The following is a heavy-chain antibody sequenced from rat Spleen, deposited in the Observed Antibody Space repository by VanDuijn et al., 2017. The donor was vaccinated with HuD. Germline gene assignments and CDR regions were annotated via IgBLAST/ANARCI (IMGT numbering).Heavy chain of an antibody. J-gene: IGHJ2*01. CDR1: GYSITSSYR. CDR3: ARSDMVLITTDFDY. Sequence: EVQLQESGPGLVKPSQSLSLTCSVTGYSITSSYRWNWIRKFPGNKLEWMGYINSAGSTNYNPSLKSRISITRDTSKNQFFLQVNSVTTEDTATYYCARSDMVLITTDFDYWGQGVMVTVSS. D-gene: IGHD1-12*02. V-gene: IGHV3-3*01. CDR2: INSAGST.